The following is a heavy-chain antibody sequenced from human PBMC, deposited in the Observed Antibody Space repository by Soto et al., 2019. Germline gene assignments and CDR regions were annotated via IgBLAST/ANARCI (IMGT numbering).Heavy chain of an antibody. CDR1: GGSISSSSYY. J-gene: IGHJ6*03. CDR2: IYYSGST. D-gene: IGHD5-12*01. V-gene: IGHV4-39*07. Sequence: PSETLSLTCTVSGGSISSSSYYWGWIRQPPGKGLEWIGSIYYSGSTNYNPSLKSRVTISVDTSKNQFSLKLSSVTAADTAVYYCARGVSGYDPINYYYYYMDAWGKGTTVTVSS. CDR3: ARGVSGYDPINYYYYYMDA.